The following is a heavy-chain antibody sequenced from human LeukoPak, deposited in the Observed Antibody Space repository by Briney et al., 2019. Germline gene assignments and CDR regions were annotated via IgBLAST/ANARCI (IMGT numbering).Heavy chain of an antibody. CDR3: ATGRDAYKSGC. CDR2: LYSGGNR. CDR1: GFTVSDVH. D-gene: IGHD5-24*01. V-gene: IGHV3-66*01. Sequence: VQPGGSLRLSCAVSGFTVSDVHMIWVRQAPGKGLEWVSTLYSGGNRFYADSVKGRFTISRDNSKNTLYFQMNNLRAEDTAVYYCATGRDAYKSGCWGQGTLVTVSP. J-gene: IGHJ4*02.